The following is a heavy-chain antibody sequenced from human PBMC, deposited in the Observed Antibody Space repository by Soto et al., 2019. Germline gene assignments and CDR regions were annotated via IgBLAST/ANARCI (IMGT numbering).Heavy chain of an antibody. CDR2: ISYDGSNK. CDR3: AKVGITMIVVYAFDI. D-gene: IGHD3-22*01. CDR1: GFTFSSYG. J-gene: IGHJ3*02. V-gene: IGHV3-30*18. Sequence: QVQLVESGGGVVQPGRSLRLSCAASGFTFSSYGMHWVRQAPGKGLEWVAVISYDGSNKYYADSVKGRFTISRDNSKNTLYLQMNSLRAEDTAVYYCAKVGITMIVVYAFDIWGQGTMVTISS.